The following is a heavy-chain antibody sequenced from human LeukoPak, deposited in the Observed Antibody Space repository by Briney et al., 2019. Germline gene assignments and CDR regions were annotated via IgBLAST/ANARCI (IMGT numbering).Heavy chain of an antibody. Sequence: GGSLRLSCAASGFTFSSYDLTWVRQAPGKGLEWVSSISGSGSSTYYADSVKGRFTISRDNSKNTLYLQMNSLRTEDTAVYYCATDSAPDFWGQGTLVTVSS. CDR1: GFTFSSYD. V-gene: IGHV3-23*01. CDR3: ATDSAPDF. J-gene: IGHJ4*02. D-gene: IGHD3-10*01. CDR2: ISGSGSST.